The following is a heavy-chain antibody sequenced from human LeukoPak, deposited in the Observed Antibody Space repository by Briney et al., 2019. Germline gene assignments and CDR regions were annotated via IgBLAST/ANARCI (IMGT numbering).Heavy chain of an antibody. D-gene: IGHD6-13*01. CDR1: GYTFTSYY. V-gene: IGHV1-46*01. Sequence: EASVKVFCKASGYTFTSYYMHWVRQAPGQGLEWMGIINPSGGSTSYAQKFQGRVTMTRDTSTSTVYMELSSLRSEDTAVYYCARVRSQQSYYYGMDVWGQGTTVTVSS. CDR3: ARVRSQQSYYYGMDV. J-gene: IGHJ6*02. CDR2: INPSGGST.